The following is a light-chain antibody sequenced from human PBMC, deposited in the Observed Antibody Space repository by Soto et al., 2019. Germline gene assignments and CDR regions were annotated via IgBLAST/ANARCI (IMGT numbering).Light chain of an antibody. CDR3: QQYGSSGT. CDR2: ATS. V-gene: IGKV3-20*01. Sequence: IVLTHAPGTLSFSPGEIATLSFGASQSVSRTYLAWYQQKPVQAPRLLIYATSSRATGIPDRFSGSGSGTDFTLTISRLEPEDFAVYYCQQYGSSGTFGQGTKVDIK. J-gene: IGKJ1*01. CDR1: QSVSRTY.